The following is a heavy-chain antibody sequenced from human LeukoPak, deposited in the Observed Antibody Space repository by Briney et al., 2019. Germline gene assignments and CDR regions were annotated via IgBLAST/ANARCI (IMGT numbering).Heavy chain of an antibody. CDR3: ARDGDDYYDSSGYSFDY. Sequence: ASVKVSCKASGYTFTSYGFSWVRQAPGQGLEWMGWISAYNGNTNYAQKLQGRVTMTTDTSTSTAYMELRSLRSDDTAVYYCARDGDDYYDSSGYSFDYWGQGTLVTVSS. V-gene: IGHV1-18*01. D-gene: IGHD3-22*01. CDR2: ISAYNGNT. J-gene: IGHJ4*02. CDR1: GYTFTSYG.